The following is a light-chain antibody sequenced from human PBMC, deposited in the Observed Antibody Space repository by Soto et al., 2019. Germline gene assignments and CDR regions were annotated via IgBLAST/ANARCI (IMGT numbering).Light chain of an antibody. J-gene: IGKJ5*01. V-gene: IGKV3-11*01. CDR2: DAS. CDR1: QSVSSY. Sequence: EIALSQSPATRALSTGGTATLSCRASQSVSSYLVWYQQKPGQAPRLLIYDASNRATGIPARFSGSGSGTDFTLTISSLEPEDFAVYYCQQRSNWPPTTFGQGTRLEIK. CDR3: QQRSNWPPTT.